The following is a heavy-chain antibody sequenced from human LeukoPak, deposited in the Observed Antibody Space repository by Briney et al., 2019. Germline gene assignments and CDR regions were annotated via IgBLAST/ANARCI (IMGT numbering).Heavy chain of an antibody. J-gene: IGHJ4*02. CDR1: GYTFTGYY. Sequence: ASVKVSCKASGYTFTGYYMHWVRQAPGQGLEWMGWINPNSGGTNYAQKFQGRVTITADKSTSTAYMELSSLRSEDTAVYYCARGPVWFGESSWGQGTLVTVSS. CDR2: INPNSGGT. CDR3: ARGPVWFGESS. V-gene: IGHV1-2*02. D-gene: IGHD3-10*01.